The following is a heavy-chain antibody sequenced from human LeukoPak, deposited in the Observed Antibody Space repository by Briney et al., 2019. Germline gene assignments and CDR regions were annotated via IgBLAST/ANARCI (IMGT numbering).Heavy chain of an antibody. D-gene: IGHD1-26*01. V-gene: IGHV3-33*01. J-gene: IGHJ4*02. CDR3: AREWDSKKKGIDY. CDR2: IWYDGSNK. Sequence: PGGSLRLSCAASGFTFSSYGMHWVRQAPGKGLEWVAVIWYDGSNKYYADSLKGRFTITRDNSNNTLYLQMDSLRAEDTAVYYCAREWDSKKKGIDYWGQGTLVTVSS. CDR1: GFTFSSYG.